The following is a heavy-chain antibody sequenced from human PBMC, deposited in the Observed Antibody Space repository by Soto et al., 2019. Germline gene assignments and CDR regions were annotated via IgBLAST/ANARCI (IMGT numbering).Heavy chain of an antibody. CDR3: ARGEIFANDAFDI. J-gene: IGHJ3*02. Sequence: EVQLVESGVGLVQPGGSLRLSCAASGFTFSSHWMSWVRQAPGKGLEWVANIHQDGSEKYDLDSVKGRFTISRDNSKNSLYLQMDTVSSDDTAVYYFARGEIFANDAFDIWGRGTGVTVSS. CDR1: GFTFSSHW. CDR2: IHQDGSEK. V-gene: IGHV3-7*05.